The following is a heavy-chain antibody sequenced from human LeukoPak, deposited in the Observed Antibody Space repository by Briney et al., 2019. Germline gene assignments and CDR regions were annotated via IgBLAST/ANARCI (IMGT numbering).Heavy chain of an antibody. D-gene: IGHD5-12*01. CDR1: GGTFSSYA. CDR2: IIPIFGTA. J-gene: IGHJ4*02. Sequence: SVKGSCKASGGTFSSYAISWVRQAPGQGLEWMGGIIPIFGTANYAQKFQGRVTITADESTSTAYMELSSLRSEDTAVYYCARLGTSGYDPFFDYWGQGTLVTVSS. CDR3: ARLGTSGYDPFFDY. V-gene: IGHV1-69*13.